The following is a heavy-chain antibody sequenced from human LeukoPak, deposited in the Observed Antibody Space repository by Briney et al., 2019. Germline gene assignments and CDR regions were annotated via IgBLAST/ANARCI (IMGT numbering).Heavy chain of an antibody. V-gene: IGHV3-11*06. CDR3: ARGVTLGLVYYYYYGMDV. CDR1: GFTFSDYY. J-gene: IGHJ6*04. Sequence: GGSPRLSCAASGFTFSDYYMSWIRQAPGKGLEWVSYISSSSSYIYYADSVKGRFTISRDNAKNSLYLQMNSLRAEDTAVYYCARGVTLGLVYYYYYGMDVWGKGTTVTVSS. CDR2: ISSSSSYI. D-gene: IGHD6-19*01.